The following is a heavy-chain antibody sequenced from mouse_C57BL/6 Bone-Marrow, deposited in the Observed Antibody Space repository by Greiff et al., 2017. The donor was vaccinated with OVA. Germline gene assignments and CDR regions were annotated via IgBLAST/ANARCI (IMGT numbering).Heavy chain of an antibody. CDR3: ARLLLYAMEY. J-gene: IGHJ4*01. CDR1: GFTFSSYG. D-gene: IGHD1-1*01. V-gene: IGHV5-6*01. CDR2: ISSGGSYT. Sequence: EVQLVESGGDLVKPGGSLKLSCAASGFTFSSYGMSWVRQTPDKRLEWVATISSGGSYTYYPDSVKGRFTISRDNAKNTLYLQMSSLKSEDTAMYYCARLLLYAMEYWGQGTSVTVSS.